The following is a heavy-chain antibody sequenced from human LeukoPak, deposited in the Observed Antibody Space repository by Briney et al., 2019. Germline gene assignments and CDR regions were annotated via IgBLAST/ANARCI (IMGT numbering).Heavy chain of an antibody. CDR3: ARGIWEMAAIPYWYFDI. D-gene: IGHD5-24*01. CDR1: GDSVSSISTA. J-gene: IGHJ2*01. Sequence: SQTLSLTCAISGDSVSSISTAWNWIRQPAGKGLEWIGRISTSGSTNYNPSLKSRVTMSVDTSKNQFSLKLSSVTAADTALYYCARGIWEMAAIPYWYFDIWGRGTLVTVSS. CDR2: ISTSGST. V-gene: IGHV4-4*07.